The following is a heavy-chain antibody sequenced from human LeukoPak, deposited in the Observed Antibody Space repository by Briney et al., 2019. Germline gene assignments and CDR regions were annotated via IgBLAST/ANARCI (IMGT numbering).Heavy chain of an antibody. V-gene: IGHV4-59*12. CDR3: ARDRLNGYSFAFDY. Sequence: SETLSLTCTVSGGSINKYYWSWIRQSPGKGLEWLGYVHDSAGTIYNPSLKSRVTISIDKSKNQFSLKLSSVTAADAAVYYCARDRLNGYSFAFDYWGQGTLVTVSS. CDR2: VHDSAGT. CDR1: GGSINKYY. D-gene: IGHD5-18*01. J-gene: IGHJ4*02.